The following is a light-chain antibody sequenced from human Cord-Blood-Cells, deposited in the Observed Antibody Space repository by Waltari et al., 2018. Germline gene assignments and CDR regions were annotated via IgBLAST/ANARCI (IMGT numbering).Light chain of an antibody. Sequence: QSALTQPASVSGSPGQSITISCTGTSSDVGSYNLVSWYQQHQGKAPKLMIYEVSKRPSRVSNRFSGSTSGNAASLTIAVLQAENEANYYCCSYAGSSTAVFGGGTKLTVL. V-gene: IGLV2-23*02. J-gene: IGLJ2*01. CDR3: CSYAGSSTAV. CDR2: EVS. CDR1: SSDVGSYNL.